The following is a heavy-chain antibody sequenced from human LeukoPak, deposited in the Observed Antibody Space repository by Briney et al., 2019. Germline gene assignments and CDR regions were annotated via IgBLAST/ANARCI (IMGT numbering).Heavy chain of an antibody. Sequence: SVKDSCKASGGTFSSYAISWVRQAPGQGLEWMGGIIPIFGTANYAQKFQGRVTITADESTSTAYMELSSLRSEDTAVYYCARGADSSGYFDYWGQGTLVTVSS. CDR3: ARGADSSGYFDY. CDR1: GGTFSSYA. D-gene: IGHD3-22*01. V-gene: IGHV1-69*01. J-gene: IGHJ4*02. CDR2: IIPIFGTA.